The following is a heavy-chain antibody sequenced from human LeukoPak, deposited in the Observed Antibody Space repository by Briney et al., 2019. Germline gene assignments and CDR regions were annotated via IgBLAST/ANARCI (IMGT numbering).Heavy chain of an antibody. CDR3: AIDQPVAGVSNFDS. J-gene: IGHJ4*02. CDR1: GYTFTRYA. V-gene: IGHV7-4-1*02. D-gene: IGHD6-19*01. CDR2: INPNTGNP. Sequence: ASVKVSCKASGYTFTRYAMNWLRQAPGQGLEWTGWINPNTGNPTYAQAFTGRLVFSLDTSVSTAYLQISSLNTEDTAVYYCAIDQPVAGVSNFDSWGQGTLVTVSS.